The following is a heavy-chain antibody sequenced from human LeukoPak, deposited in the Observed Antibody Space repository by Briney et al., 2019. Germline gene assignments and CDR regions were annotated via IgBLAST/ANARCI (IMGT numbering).Heavy chain of an antibody. D-gene: IGHD1-7*01. V-gene: IGHV3-21*01. CDR1: GFTFSSYE. CDR3: ARELELRAGAFDI. CDR2: ISSRSTYI. J-gene: IGHJ3*02. Sequence: PGGSLRLSCAASGFTFSSYEMNWVRQAPGKGLEWVSSISSRSTYIYHADSVKGRFTISRDNAKNSLFLQMNSLRAEDTAVYYCARELELRAGAFDIWGQGTMVTVSS.